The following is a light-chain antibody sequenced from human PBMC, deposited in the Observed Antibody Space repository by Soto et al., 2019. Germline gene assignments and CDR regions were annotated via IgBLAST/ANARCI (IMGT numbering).Light chain of an antibody. V-gene: IGKV3-20*01. J-gene: IGKJ5*01. CDR2: GAS. CDR1: QSVSSSY. Sequence: EIGLTQSPGTLSLSPGERATLSCRASQSVSSSYLAWYQQKPGQAPRLLIYGASSRATGIPDRFSGSGSGTDFTLTISRLEPEDFAVYYCQQYGSSTTFGQGPRLEIK. CDR3: QQYGSSTT.